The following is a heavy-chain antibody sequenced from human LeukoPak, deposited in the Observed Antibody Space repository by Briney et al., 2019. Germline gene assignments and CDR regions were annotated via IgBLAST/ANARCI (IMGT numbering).Heavy chain of an antibody. CDR2: IYYSGTT. D-gene: IGHD3/OR15-3a*01. J-gene: IGHJ3*02. CDR3: ARISSRGLGFDI. CDR1: GGSIFSGGYY. Sequence: SETLSLTCTVSGGSIFSGGYYWSWIRQHPGNGLEWIGYIYYSGTTYYNPSLKSRVTISMDTSKNQLSLKLSSVTAADTAVYYCARISSRGLGFDIWGQGSMVTVSS. V-gene: IGHV4-31*03.